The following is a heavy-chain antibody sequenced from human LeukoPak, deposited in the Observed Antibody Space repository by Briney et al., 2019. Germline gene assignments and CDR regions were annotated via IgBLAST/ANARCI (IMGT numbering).Heavy chain of an antibody. CDR2: IKEDGSEK. CDR1: GFTFSSHW. J-gene: IGHJ4*02. Sequence: PGGSLRLSCAASGFTFSSHWMNWVRQAPGKGLEWVANIKEDGSEKYYVDSVKGRFTISRDNAKNSLYLQMNSLRDEDTAVYYCARRSDYFDYWGQGTLVTVSS. V-gene: IGHV3-7*02. D-gene: IGHD3-3*01. CDR3: ARRSDYFDY.